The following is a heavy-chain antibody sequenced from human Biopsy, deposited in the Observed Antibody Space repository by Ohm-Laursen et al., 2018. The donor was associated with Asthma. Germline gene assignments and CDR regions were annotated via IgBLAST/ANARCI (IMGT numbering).Heavy chain of an antibody. CDR2: IGLDSGTT. V-gene: IGHV3-9*01. J-gene: IGHJ4*02. CDR1: GFRFESFA. CDR3: GKGAAAAIAYPDS. D-gene: IGHD2-2*01. Sequence: SLRLSCAASGFRFESFAMHWVRQAPGKGLEWVAGIGLDSGTTVYAGSVRGRFTISRDNAKKSVFPQLNSLRAEDSAFYYCGKGAAAAIAYPDSWGQGTLVTVSS.